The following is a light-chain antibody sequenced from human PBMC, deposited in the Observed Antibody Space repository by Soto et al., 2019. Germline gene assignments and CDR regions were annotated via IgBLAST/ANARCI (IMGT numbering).Light chain of an antibody. CDR3: QQYGSSPRT. CDR2: GAS. J-gene: IGKJ1*01. V-gene: IGKV3-20*01. Sequence: EIVLTQSPGTLSLSPGERASLSFRASQSVSSEKLAWYQQKPGQAPRLLIYGASSRATGIPDRFSGSGSGTDFALTISRLEPEDFAVYYCQQYGSSPRTFGQGTKVDIK. CDR1: QSVSSEK.